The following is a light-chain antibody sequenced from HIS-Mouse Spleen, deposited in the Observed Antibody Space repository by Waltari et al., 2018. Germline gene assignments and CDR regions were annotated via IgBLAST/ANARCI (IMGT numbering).Light chain of an antibody. CDR1: SSDVGRYNL. J-gene: IGLJ3*02. CDR3: CSYAGSSTNWV. Sequence: QSALTQPASVSGSPGQSITISCTGTSSDVGRYNLVSWYQQHPGKAPKLMMYEGSKRHSGVSNRFAGSKSGNTASLTISGLQAEDEADYYCCSYAGSSTNWVFGGGTKLTVL. CDR2: EGS. V-gene: IGLV2-23*01.